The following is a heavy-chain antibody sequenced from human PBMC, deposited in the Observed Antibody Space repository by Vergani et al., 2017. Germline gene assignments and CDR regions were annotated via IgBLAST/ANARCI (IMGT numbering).Heavy chain of an antibody. Sequence: QVQLQESGPGLVKPSQTLSLTCTVSGGSISSGGYYWSWLRQHPGKGLEWIGYIYYSGSTYYNPSLKSRVTISVDTSKNQFSLKLSSVTAADTAVYYCARDLSDPYGEGNWFDPWGQGTLVTVSS. CDR1: GGSISSGGYY. V-gene: IGHV4-31*03. D-gene: IGHD4-17*01. CDR2: IYYSGST. CDR3: ARDLSDPYGEGNWFDP. J-gene: IGHJ5*02.